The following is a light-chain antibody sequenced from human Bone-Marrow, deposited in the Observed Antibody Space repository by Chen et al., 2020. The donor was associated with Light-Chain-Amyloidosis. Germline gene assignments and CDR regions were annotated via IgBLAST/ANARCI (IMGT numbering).Light chain of an antibody. CDR3: SSYTITNTLV. V-gene: IGLV2-14*01. CDR2: EVT. CDR1: SSDVGGDNT. J-gene: IGLJ1*01. Sequence: QSALTQPASVSGSPGQSITISCTGTSSDVGGDNTVSWYQQHPDKAPKLMIYEVTNRPSWVPVRFSGSKSDNTASLTISGLQTEDDADYFCSSYTITNTLVFGSGTRVTVL.